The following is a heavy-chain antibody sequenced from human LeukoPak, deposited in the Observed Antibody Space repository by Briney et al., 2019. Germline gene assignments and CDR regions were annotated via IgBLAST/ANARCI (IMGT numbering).Heavy chain of an antibody. CDR2: INTNTGNP. V-gene: IGHV7-4-1*02. CDR3: ATDLKLRSYSSGWLE. Sequence: ASVKVSCKSSGYTFTNYAMNWVRQAPGQGLEWMGWINTNTGNPTYAQRFTGRFVFSLDTSVSTAYLQISSLKSEDTAVYYCATDLKLRSYSSGWLEWGQRTLVTVSS. CDR1: GYTFTNYA. J-gene: IGHJ4*02. D-gene: IGHD6-19*01.